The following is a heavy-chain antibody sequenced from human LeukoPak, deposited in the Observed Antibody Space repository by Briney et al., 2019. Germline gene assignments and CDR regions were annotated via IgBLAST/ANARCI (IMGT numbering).Heavy chain of an antibody. Sequence: GGSLRLSCAASGFTFSSYWMSWVRQAPGKGLEWVSTISGSGHSTYYADSVKGRFTVSRDNSENTLYLRMNSLSADDTAVYYCAKVWFGELLHFDFWGEGTLVTVSS. D-gene: IGHD3-10*01. V-gene: IGHV3-23*01. CDR3: AKVWFGELLHFDF. CDR1: GFTFSSYW. J-gene: IGHJ4*02. CDR2: ISGSGHST.